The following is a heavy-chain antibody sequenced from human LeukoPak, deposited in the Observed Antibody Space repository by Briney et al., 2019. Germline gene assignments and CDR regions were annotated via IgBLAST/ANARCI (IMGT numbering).Heavy chain of an antibody. Sequence: WGSLRLSCEASGFTFNYFYMNWIRQSPGRGLEWVAYISARSNIIDYPDSVKGRFPISRDNARSSLFLQMNNLRTEDTALYYCARGSDDSGSPTFASWGQGTLITVSA. D-gene: IGHD6-25*01. J-gene: IGHJ4*02. CDR1: GFTFNYFY. CDR3: ARGSDDSGSPTFAS. V-gene: IGHV3-11*04. CDR2: ISARSNII.